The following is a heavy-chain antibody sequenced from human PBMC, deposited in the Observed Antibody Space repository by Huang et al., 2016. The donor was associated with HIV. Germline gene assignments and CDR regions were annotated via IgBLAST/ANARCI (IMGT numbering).Heavy chain of an antibody. CDR1: GFTFSSQW. CDR3: ARPST. D-gene: IGHD2-2*01. J-gene: IGHJ5*02. Sequence: EVQLVESGGGLVQPGGSLRLSCAASGFTFSSQWMSWVRQGPGKGLEWVANIKQDGSEKYYVDSVKGRFTISRDNAKNSLYLQMNSLRAEDTAVYYCARPSTWGQGTLVTVSS. CDR2: IKQDGSEK. V-gene: IGHV3-7*01.